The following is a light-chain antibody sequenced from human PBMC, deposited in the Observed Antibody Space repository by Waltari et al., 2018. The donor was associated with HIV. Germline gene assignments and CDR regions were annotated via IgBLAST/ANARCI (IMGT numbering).Light chain of an antibody. CDR3: CSYAGSYV. CDR1: SSDGGGSNY. Sequence: QSALTQPRSVSGSPGQSVTISCTGTSSDGGGSNYVSWSQQHPGKAPKLMIYDVSKRPSGVPDRFSVSKSGNTASLTISGLQAEDEADYSCCSYAGSYVFGTGTKVTVL. V-gene: IGLV2-11*01. CDR2: DVS. J-gene: IGLJ1*01.